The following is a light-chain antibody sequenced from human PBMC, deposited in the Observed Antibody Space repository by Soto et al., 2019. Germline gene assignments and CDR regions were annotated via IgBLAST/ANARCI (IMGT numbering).Light chain of an antibody. V-gene: IGLV2-8*01. J-gene: IGLJ2*01. CDR1: SSDVGNYAY. CDR3: TSYAGSNKLV. Sequence: QSVLTQPPSASGSPGQSVTISCTGTSSDVGNYAYVSWYQQHPGKAPKLMIYEVNRRPSGVPDRFSGSKSGNTASLTVSGLQAEDEADYYCTSYAGSNKLVFGGGTKVTVL. CDR2: EVN.